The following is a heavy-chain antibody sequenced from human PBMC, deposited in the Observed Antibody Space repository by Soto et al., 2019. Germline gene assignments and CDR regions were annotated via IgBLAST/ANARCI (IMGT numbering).Heavy chain of an antibody. CDR2: IIPIFSTA. D-gene: IGHD6-19*01. J-gene: IGHJ6*02. CDR3: ARSEWLIHDPIYHYYDMYV. CDR1: GGTFSSYG. V-gene: IGHV1-69*12. Sequence: QVQLVQSGAEVKKPGSSVKVSCKASGGTFSSYGISWVRQAPGQGLEWMGGIIPIFSTANYAQKFQGRVTITADESTSIASMELSSLRSEDMAVYYCARSEWLIHDPIYHYYDMYVLGQGTTVTVSS.